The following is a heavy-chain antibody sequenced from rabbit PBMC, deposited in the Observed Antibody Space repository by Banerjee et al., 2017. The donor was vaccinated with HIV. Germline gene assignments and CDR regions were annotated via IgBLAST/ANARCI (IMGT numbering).Heavy chain of an antibody. D-gene: IGHD2-1*01. CDR2: IYGGHSGFT. CDR3: ARRPSMTLVINL. Sequence: QSLEESGGHLVKSGASLTLTCTAFGFSFSASYYMCWVRQAPGKGLEWIGCIYGGHSGFTYYASWAKGRFTISKTSSTTVTLQMTSLTAADTATYFCARRPSMTLVINLWGPGTLVTVS. V-gene: IGHV1S40*01. CDR1: GFSFSASYY. J-gene: IGHJ4*01.